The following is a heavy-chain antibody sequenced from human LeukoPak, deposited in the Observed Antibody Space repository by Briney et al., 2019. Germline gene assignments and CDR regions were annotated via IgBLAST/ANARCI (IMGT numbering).Heavy chain of an antibody. Sequence: GGTLRLSCAASGFTFSDHFMDWVRQAPGKGLEWVGRIRKRRNSYTTQYAASVQGSFAISTDDTQNSLYLQMNTLKTEDAAVYYCARVSTTVAGSDYLDYWGQGTQVTISS. V-gene: IGHV3-72*01. CDR3: ARVSTTVAGSDYLDY. CDR1: GFTFSDHF. D-gene: IGHD6-19*01. J-gene: IGHJ4*02. CDR2: IRKRRNSYTT.